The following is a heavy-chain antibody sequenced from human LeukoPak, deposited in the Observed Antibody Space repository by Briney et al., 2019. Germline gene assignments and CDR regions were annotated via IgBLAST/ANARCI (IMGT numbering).Heavy chain of an antibody. CDR3: AKEVRLSYYYYDSSGYYDY. CDR1: GFTFSSYW. Sequence: GGSLRLSCAASGFTFSSYWMSWVRQAPGKGLEWVANIKQDGSEKYYADSVKGRFTISGDNSKNTLYLQMNSLRAEDTAVYYCAKEVRLSYYYYDSSGYYDYWGQGTLVTVSS. CDR2: IKQDGSEK. D-gene: IGHD3-22*01. V-gene: IGHV3-7*01. J-gene: IGHJ4*02.